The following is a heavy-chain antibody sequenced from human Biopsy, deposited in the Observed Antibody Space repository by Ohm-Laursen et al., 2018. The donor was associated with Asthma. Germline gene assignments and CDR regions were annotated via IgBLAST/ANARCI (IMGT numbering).Heavy chain of an antibody. V-gene: IGHV3-30*03. CDR2: ISKDASTQ. CDR1: GFTVSTNG. CDR3: VRDGTDDAFDI. J-gene: IGHJ3*02. D-gene: IGHD1-1*01. Sequence: SLRLSCAASGFTVSTNGMSWVRQAPGKGLEWVGVISKDASTQDYADSVKGRFTMARDNSKNTLDLQMNSLRGEDTAVYYCVRDGTDDAFDIWGQGTVVSVSS.